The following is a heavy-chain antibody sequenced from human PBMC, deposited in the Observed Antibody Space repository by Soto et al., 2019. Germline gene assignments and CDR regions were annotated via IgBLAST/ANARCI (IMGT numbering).Heavy chain of an antibody. CDR1: GFTFGENA. CDR2: ISASGSST. CDR3: AKEDTSSGSLDY. V-gene: IGHV3-23*01. J-gene: IGHJ4*02. D-gene: IGHD6-19*01. Sequence: GGSLRLSCAASGFTFGENAMSWVRQAPGKGLEWVSGISASGSSTYYADSVRGRFTISRDNSKNALYLQMKSLRAEDSASYYCAKEDTSSGSLDYWGQGALVTDSS.